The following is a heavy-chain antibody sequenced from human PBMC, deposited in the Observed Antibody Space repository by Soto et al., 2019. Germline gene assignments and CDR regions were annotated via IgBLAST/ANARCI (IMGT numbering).Heavy chain of an antibody. V-gene: IGHV4-31*03. Sequence: SETLSLTCTVSGGSISSGGYYWSWIRQHPGKGLEWIGYIYYSGSTYYNPSLKSRVTTSVDTSKNQFSLKLSSVTAADTAVYYCARTLWSRGGWFDPWGQGTLVTVSS. J-gene: IGHJ5*02. CDR3: ARTLWSRGGWFDP. CDR2: IYYSGST. CDR1: GGSISSGGYY. D-gene: IGHD3-10*01.